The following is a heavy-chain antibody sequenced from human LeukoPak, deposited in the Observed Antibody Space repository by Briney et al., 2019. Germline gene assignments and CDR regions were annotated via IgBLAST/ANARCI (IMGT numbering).Heavy chain of an antibody. CDR1: GFTFSSYE. V-gene: IGHV3-48*03. D-gene: IGHD3-10*01. CDR2: ISSSGSTI. J-gene: IGHJ4*02. CDR3: AKDRAYGSGSQTFDY. Sequence: GGSLRLSCAASGFTFSSYEMNWVRQAPGKGLEWVSYISSSGSTIYYADSVKGRFTISRDNAKNSLYLQMNSLRAEDTALYYCAKDRAYGSGSQTFDYWGQGTLVTVSS.